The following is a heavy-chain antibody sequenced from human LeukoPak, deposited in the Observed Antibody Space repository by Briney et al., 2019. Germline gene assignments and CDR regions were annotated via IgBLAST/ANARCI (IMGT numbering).Heavy chain of an antibody. V-gene: IGHV3-7*01. Sequence: GGSLRLSCAASGFTFSSYWMSWVRHAPGKGLEWVANIKQDGSEKYYVDCVKGRFTISRDNAKNSLYLQMNSLRAEDTAVYYCARDKYYYGSGSYYNFWFDPWGQGTLVTVSS. D-gene: IGHD3-10*01. CDR1: GFTFSSYW. CDR3: ARDKYYYGSGSYYNFWFDP. J-gene: IGHJ5*02. CDR2: IKQDGSEK.